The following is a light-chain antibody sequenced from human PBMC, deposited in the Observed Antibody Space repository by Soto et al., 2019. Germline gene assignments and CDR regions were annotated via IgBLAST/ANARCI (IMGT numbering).Light chain of an antibody. Sequence: DIQMTQSPSTLSASVGDTVTVTCRASQSISGRLAWYQQKPGEAPHLIVYDASTLENGVSPRFSGSGSGTEFTLTINSLQTHDFATYYCQQYATYHRTFGRGTKV. CDR3: QQYATYHRT. V-gene: IGKV1-5*01. CDR1: QSISGR. J-gene: IGKJ1*01. CDR2: DAS.